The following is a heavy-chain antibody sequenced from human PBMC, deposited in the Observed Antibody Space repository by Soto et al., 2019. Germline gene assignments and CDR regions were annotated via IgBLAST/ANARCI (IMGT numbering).Heavy chain of an antibody. J-gene: IGHJ6*02. CDR3: ASLGSYGPYYYYYGMDV. CDR2: IYYSGST. D-gene: IGHD3-16*01. V-gene: IGHV4-59*01. CDR1: GGSISSYY. Sequence: NPSETLSLTCTVSGGSISSYYWSWIRQPPGKGLEWIGYIYYSGSTNYNPSLKSRVTISVDTSKNQFSLKLSSVTAADTAVYYCASLGSYGPYYYYYGMDVWGQGTTVTVS.